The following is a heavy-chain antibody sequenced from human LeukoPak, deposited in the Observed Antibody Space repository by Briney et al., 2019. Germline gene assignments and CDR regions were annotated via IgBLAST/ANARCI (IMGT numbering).Heavy chain of an antibody. CDR1: GYSFTSYW. Sequence: GESLKISCKGSGYSFTSYWIGWVRQMPVKGLEWMGIIYPGDSDTRYSPSFQGQVTISADKSISTAYLQWSSLKAPDTAMYYCARKDYGGNSRNNWFDPWGQGTLVTVSS. V-gene: IGHV5-51*01. D-gene: IGHD4-23*01. J-gene: IGHJ5*02. CDR3: ARKDYGGNSRNNWFDP. CDR2: IYPGDSDT.